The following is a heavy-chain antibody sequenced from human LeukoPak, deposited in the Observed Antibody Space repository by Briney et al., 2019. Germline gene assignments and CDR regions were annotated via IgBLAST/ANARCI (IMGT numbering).Heavy chain of an antibody. D-gene: IGHD3-10*01. CDR2: IYYNGST. J-gene: IGHJ5*02. V-gene: IGHV4-30-4*08. CDR1: GGSISSGDYY. CDR3: ARTSLGGAWFDP. Sequence: SETLSLTCTVSGGSISSGDYYWSWIRQPPGKDLEWIGYIYYNGSTYYDPSLKSRVTISVDTSKNQFSLKLSSVTAADTAVYYCARTSLGGAWFDPWGQGTLVTVSS.